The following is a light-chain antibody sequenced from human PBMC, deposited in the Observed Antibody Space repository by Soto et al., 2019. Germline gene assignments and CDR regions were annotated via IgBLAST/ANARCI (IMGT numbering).Light chain of an antibody. CDR3: HSYDSSLSGSVV. J-gene: IGLJ2*01. Sequence: QSVLTQPPSMSGAPGQRVTISCTGSSSNIGAGYDVHWYQQLPGTAPKLLIYGNSNRPSGVPDRFSGSKSGTSASLAITGLQAEDEADYYCHSYDSSLSGSVVFGGGTKVTVL. CDR2: GNS. V-gene: IGLV1-40*01. CDR1: SSNIGAGYD.